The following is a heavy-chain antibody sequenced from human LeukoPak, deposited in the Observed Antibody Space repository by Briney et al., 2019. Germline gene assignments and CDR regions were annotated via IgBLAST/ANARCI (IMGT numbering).Heavy chain of an antibody. Sequence: PGGSLRLSCAASGFTFNTYSMNWVRQAPGKGLKRVSSISASSSYIYYGDSVKGRFTISRDNAKNSLYLQMNSLRAEDTAVYYCARDRSLTLGYWGQGTLVTVSS. V-gene: IGHV3-21*01. J-gene: IGHJ4*02. CDR1: GFTFNTYS. D-gene: IGHD1-14*01. CDR3: ARDRSLTLGY. CDR2: ISASSSYI.